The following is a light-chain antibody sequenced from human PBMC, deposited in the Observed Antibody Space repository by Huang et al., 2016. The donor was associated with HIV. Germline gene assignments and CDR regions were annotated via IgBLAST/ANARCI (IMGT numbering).Light chain of an antibody. Sequence: EIVLTQSPGTLSLSPGERATLSCRASQSVDNSFLACYQQKPGQVPGLLIYAAASRATGIPDRLSGSGSGTDFTLTISRLEPGDFAVYYCQQYGSPPVFTFGPGTKVDIK. V-gene: IGKV3-20*01. J-gene: IGKJ3*01. CDR2: AAA. CDR1: QSVDNSF. CDR3: QQYGSPPVFT.